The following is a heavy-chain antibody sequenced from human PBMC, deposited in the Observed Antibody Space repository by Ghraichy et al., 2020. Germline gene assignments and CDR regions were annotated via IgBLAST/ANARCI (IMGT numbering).Heavy chain of an antibody. D-gene: IGHD3-3*01. CDR1: GGSISSYY. J-gene: IGHJ6*02. V-gene: IGHV4-59*01. CDR3: ARGGDFWSGYYLGYYGMDV. CDR2: IYYSGST. Sequence: SQTLSLTCTVSGGSISSYYWSWIRQPPGKGLEWIGYIYYSGSTNYNPSLKSRVTISVDTSKNQFSLKLSSVTAADTAVYYCARGGDFWSGYYLGYYGMDVWGQGTTVTVSS.